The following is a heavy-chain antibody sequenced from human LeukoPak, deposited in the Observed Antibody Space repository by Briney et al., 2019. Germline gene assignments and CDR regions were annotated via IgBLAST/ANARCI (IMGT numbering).Heavy chain of an antibody. J-gene: IGHJ4*02. D-gene: IGHD5-12*01. V-gene: IGHV1-2*02. CDR1: GYTFTGYY. Sequence: ASVKVSCKASGYTFTGYYMHWVRQAPGQGLEWMGWINPNSGGTNYAQKFQGRVTMTRDTSISTAYMELSRLRSDDTAVYYCARGGNSDYDLGYIDYWGQGTLVTVSS. CDR3: ARGGNSDYDLGYIDY. CDR2: INPNSGGT.